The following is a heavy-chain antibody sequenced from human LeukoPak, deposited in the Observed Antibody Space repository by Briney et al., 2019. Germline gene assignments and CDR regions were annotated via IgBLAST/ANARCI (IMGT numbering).Heavy chain of an antibody. D-gene: IGHD5-12*01. V-gene: IGHV3-66*02. CDR1: GFTVSTNY. Sequence: GGPLRLSCAASGFTVSTNYMSWVRQAPGKGLEWVSVISGGGTPYYADSVKGRFTISRDSSENTLYLQMHSLRAEDTAVYYCARGGAGYAFDYWGQGTLVTVSS. J-gene: IGHJ4*02. CDR3: ARGGAGYAFDY. CDR2: ISGGGTP.